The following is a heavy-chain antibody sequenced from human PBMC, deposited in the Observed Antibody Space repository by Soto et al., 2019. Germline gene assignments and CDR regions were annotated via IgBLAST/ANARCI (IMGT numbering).Heavy chain of an antibody. V-gene: IGHV1-69*06. D-gene: IGHD2-21*01. Sequence: QVQLVQSGAEVKRPGSSVKVSCKASGDTFGRNAIHWVRQAPGQGLEWMGGIIPMFPTTNYAQKFKGRLTIYADNSTGTAYMEMTSLRSEDTAVYYCTRDGDSDDYGYWGQGTLVTVSS. CDR3: TRDGDSDDYGY. CDR2: IIPMFPTT. CDR1: GDTFGRNA. J-gene: IGHJ4*02.